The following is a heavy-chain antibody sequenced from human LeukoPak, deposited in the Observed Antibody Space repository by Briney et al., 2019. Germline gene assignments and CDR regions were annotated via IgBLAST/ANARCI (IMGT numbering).Heavy chain of an antibody. D-gene: IGHD3-9*01. CDR2: IIPILGIA. Sequence: ASVKVSCKASGGTFSSYAISWVRQAPGQGLEWMGRIIPILGIANYAQKFQGRVTITADKSTSTAYMELSSLRSEDTAVYYCARSGYDILTGYYTDYFDYWGQGTLVTVSS. J-gene: IGHJ4*02. CDR1: GGTFSSYA. CDR3: ARSGYDILTGYYTDYFDY. V-gene: IGHV1-69*04.